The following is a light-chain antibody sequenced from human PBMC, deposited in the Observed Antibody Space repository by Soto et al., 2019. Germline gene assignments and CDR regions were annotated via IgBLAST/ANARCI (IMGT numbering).Light chain of an antibody. V-gene: IGLV2-14*01. Sequence: QSALTQPASVSGSPGQSITISCTGTSSDVGGYNYVSWYQQHPGKAPKLMIYGVTNRPSGVSNRFSGSKSGNTASLTISGLQAEDEADYYCSSYTSSSTLSVVFGGGTKPTVL. J-gene: IGLJ2*01. CDR3: SSYTSSSTLSVV. CDR1: SSDVGGYNY. CDR2: GVT.